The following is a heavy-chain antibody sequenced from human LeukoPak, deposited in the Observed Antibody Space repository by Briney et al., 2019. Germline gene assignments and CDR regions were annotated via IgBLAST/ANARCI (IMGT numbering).Heavy chain of an antibody. Sequence: GGSLRLSCAASGFTFSSYAMSWVRQAPGKGLEWVSAISGSGGSTYYADSVKGRFTISRDNSKNTLYLQMNSLRAEDTAVYYCAKHRSGYYYYYMDVWGKGTTVTVSS. CDR3: AKHRSGYYYYYMDV. CDR1: GFTFSSYA. J-gene: IGHJ6*03. V-gene: IGHV3-23*01. D-gene: IGHD3-3*01. CDR2: ISGSGGST.